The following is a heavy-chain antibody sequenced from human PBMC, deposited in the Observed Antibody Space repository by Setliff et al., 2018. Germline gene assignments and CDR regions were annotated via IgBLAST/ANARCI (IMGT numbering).Heavy chain of an antibody. J-gene: IGHJ4*02. CDR2: IYYSGST. D-gene: IGHD3-3*01. V-gene: IGHV4-59*08. CDR3: ASHPRVTIFGVVAFDY. CDR1: GGSISSYY. Sequence: NPSETLSLTCTVSGGSISSYYWSWIRQPPGKGLEWIGYIYYSGSTNYNPSLKSRVTISVDTSKNQLSLKLNSVTAADTAAYYCASHPRVTIFGVVAFDYWGQGILVTVSS.